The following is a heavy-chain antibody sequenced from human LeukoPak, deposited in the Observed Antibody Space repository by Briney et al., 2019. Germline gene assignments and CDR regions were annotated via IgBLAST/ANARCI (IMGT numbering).Heavy chain of an antibody. CDR2: ISAYNGNT. J-gene: IGHJ5*02. V-gene: IGHV1-18*01. CDR3: ARGRYDFWSGDNWFDP. CDR1: GYTFTSYG. Sequence: ASVKVSCKASGYTFTSYGISWVRQAPGQGLEWMGWISAYNGNTNYAQKLQGRVTMTTDTSTSTAYMELRSLRSDDTAVYYCARGRYDFWSGDNWFDPWGQGTLVTVSS. D-gene: IGHD3-3*01.